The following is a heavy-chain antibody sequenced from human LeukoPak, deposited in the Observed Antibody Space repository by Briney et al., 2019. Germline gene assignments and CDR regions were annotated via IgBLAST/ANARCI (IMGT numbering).Heavy chain of an antibody. D-gene: IGHD2-2*01. CDR3: ARNPIVVVPATTLYYYPYYMDV. J-gene: IGHJ6*03. V-gene: IGHV3-7*01. CDR2: IKQDGSEK. CDR1: GFTFSSYW. Sequence: PGGSLRLSCAASGFTFSSYWMSWVRQAPGKGLEWVANIKQDGSEKYYVDSVKGRFTISRDNAKNSLYLQMNSLRAEDTAVYYCARNPIVVVPATTLYYYPYYMDVWGKGITVTVSS.